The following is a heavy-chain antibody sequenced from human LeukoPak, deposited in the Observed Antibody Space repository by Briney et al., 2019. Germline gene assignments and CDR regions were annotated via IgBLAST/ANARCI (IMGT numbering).Heavy chain of an antibody. CDR1: GGSISSHY. CDR3: ARESSSGKVDYFDY. Sequence: SETLSLTCTVSGGSISSHYRSWIRQPPGKGLEWFGYIYYSGSTNYNPSLKSRVTISVDTSKNQFSLKLSSVTAADTAVYYCARESSSGKVDYFDYWGQGTLVTVSS. J-gene: IGHJ4*02. V-gene: IGHV4-59*11. D-gene: IGHD6-25*01. CDR2: IYYSGST.